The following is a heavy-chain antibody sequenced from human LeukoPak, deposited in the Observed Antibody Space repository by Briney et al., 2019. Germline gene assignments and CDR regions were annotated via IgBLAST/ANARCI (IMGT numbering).Heavy chain of an antibody. CDR3: ARVQGRIAARLSSKNYYYMDV. Sequence: SETLSLTCAVYGGSLSGYYWSWIRQPPGKGLEWIGEINHSGSTNYNPSLKSRVTISVDTSKNQFSLKLSSVTAADTAVYYCARVQGRIAARLSSKNYYYMDVWGKGTTVTVSS. J-gene: IGHJ6*03. D-gene: IGHD6-6*01. V-gene: IGHV4-34*01. CDR1: GGSLSGYY. CDR2: INHSGST.